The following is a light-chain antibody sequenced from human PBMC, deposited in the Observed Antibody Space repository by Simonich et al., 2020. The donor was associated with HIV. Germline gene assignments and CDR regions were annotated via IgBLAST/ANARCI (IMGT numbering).Light chain of an antibody. J-gene: IGKJ1*01. CDR3: QQYYSTPPT. Sequence: DIVMTQSPDSLAVSLGDRATINFKSSRSVLYSSNNTNYLAWYQQKPGQPPNLLSYWASTRESGVPDRFSASGSGTDFTLTISSLQAEDVAVYYCQQYYSTPPTFGQGTKVEIK. CDR2: WAS. CDR1: RSVLYSSNNTNY. V-gene: IGKV4-1*01.